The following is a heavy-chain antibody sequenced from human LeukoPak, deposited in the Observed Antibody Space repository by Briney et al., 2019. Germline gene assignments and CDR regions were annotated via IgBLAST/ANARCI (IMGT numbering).Heavy chain of an antibody. J-gene: IGHJ5*02. CDR3: ARDRRQLERQMYWFDP. CDR1: GYTFTSYG. CDR2: ISAYNGNT. Sequence: ASVKVSCKDSGYTFTSYGISWVRQAPGQGLEGMGWISAYNGNTNYAQKLQGRVTMTTDTSTSTAYMELRSLRSDDTAVYYCARDRRQLERQMYWFDPRGQGTLVTVSS. V-gene: IGHV1-18*01. D-gene: IGHD1-1*01.